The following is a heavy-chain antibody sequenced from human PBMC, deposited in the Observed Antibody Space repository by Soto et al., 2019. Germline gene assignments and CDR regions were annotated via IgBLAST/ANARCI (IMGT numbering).Heavy chain of an antibody. CDR2: VYYSGST. J-gene: IGHJ3*02. V-gene: IGHV4-59*01. CDR1: GASISSSY. Sequence: SETLSLTCTVSGASISSSYWSWIRQSPGKGLEWIGYVYYSGSTNYNPSLKSRVAISVDTSKNQFSLKLSSVTAADTAVYYCARGYYDSRGQSNTFDIWGQGTMVTVSS. CDR3: ARGYYDSRGQSNTFDI. D-gene: IGHD3-22*01.